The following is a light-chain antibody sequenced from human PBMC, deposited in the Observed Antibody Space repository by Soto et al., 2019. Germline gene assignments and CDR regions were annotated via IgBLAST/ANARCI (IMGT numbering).Light chain of an antibody. CDR3: CSYAGSSAWV. Sequence: QSALTQPASVSGSPGQSITISCTGTSSDVGSYNLVSWYRQEPGKAPKLMIYEGSKRSSGVSYRFSGSKSGNTASLTISGLQAEDEADYYCCSYAGSSAWVFGGGTKLTVL. J-gene: IGLJ3*02. CDR2: EGS. CDR1: SSDVGSYNL. V-gene: IGLV2-23*01.